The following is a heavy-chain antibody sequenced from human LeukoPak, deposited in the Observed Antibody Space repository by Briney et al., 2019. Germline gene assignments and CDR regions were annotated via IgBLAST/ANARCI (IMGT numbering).Heavy chain of an antibody. D-gene: IGHD3-16*02. Sequence: ASVKVSCKASGYTFTSYGISWVRRAPGQGLEWMGWISAYNGNTNYAQKLQGRVTMTTDTSTSTAYMELRSLRSDDTAVYYCARDNRYYDYVWGSYLCFDYWGQGTLVTVSS. J-gene: IGHJ4*02. CDR1: GYTFTSYG. V-gene: IGHV1-18*01. CDR3: ARDNRYYDYVWGSYLCFDY. CDR2: ISAYNGNT.